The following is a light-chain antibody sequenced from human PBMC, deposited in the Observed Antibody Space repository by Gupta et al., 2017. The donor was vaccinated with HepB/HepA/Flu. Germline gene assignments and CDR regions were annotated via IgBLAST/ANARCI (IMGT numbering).Light chain of an antibody. V-gene: IGKV3-15*01. CDR2: GAS. J-gene: IGKJ1*01. CDR3: QQYNNWQT. CDR1: QSVSSN. Sequence: IVMTQSPAPLSVSPGERATLSCRASQSVSSNLAWYQQKPGQAPRLLIYGASTRATGIPARFSGSGSGTEFTLTISSLQSEDFAVYYCQQYNNWQTFGQGTKVEIK.